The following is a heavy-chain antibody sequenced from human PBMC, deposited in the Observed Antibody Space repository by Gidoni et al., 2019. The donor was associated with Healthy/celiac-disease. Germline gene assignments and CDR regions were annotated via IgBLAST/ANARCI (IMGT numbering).Heavy chain of an antibody. CDR1: GFTFSSYA. J-gene: IGHJ6*02. CDR3: AKGIRKGQHQISYYYYGMDV. D-gene: IGHD6-13*01. Sequence: EVQLLESGGGLVQPGGSLRLSCAASGFTFSSYAMSWVRQAPGKGLEWVSAISGSGGSTYYADSVKGRFTISRDNSKNTLYLQMNSLRAEDTAVYYCAKGIRKGQHQISYYYYGMDVWGQGTTVTVSS. V-gene: IGHV3-23*01. CDR2: ISGSGGST.